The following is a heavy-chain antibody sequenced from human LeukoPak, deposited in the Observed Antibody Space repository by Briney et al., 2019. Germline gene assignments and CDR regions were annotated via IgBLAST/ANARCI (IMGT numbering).Heavy chain of an antibody. J-gene: IGHJ4*02. CDR2: ISGRGLST. D-gene: IGHD2-8*01. CDR3: AKTNGVSVVPGTSPGFDY. CDR1: GFTFSDYA. V-gene: IGHV3-23*01. Sequence: GGSLRLSCAVSGFTFSDYAMSWVRQAPGKGLDWVSVISGRGLSTYYADFVKGRFTISRDNSKNTLFLQMNSLRAEDTAVYYCAKTNGVSVVPGTSPGFDYWGQGTLVTVSS.